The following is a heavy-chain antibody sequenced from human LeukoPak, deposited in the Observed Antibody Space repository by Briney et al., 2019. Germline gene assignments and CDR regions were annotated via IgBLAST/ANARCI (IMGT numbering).Heavy chain of an antibody. CDR1: GFTFNGYA. D-gene: IGHD3-10*01. CDR3: ARGRGPGSFLIDY. Sequence: GGSLRLSCAASGFTFNGYAMHWVRQAPVKGLEWVAVISNDGSRIYYADSAKGQFTVSRDNSKSTLYLQMNSLRDEDTAVYYCARGRGPGSFLIDYWGQGTLVTVSS. J-gene: IGHJ4*02. V-gene: IGHV3-30*01. CDR2: ISNDGSRI.